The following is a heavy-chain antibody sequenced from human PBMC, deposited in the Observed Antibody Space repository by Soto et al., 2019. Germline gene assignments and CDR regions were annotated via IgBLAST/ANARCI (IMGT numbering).Heavy chain of an antibody. CDR1: GGSVSSGSFY. J-gene: IGHJ6*02. Sequence: QVQLQESGPGLVKPSETLSLTCTVSGGSVSSGSFYWGWIRQPPGKGLEWIGYIYDSGNSNYNPPIESRVTMLVDTSKNQFSSKLRAVTGEDTAMYYCARTYSWGSGRGRSMDGWGQGTTVTVS. V-gene: IGHV4-61*01. CDR3: ARTYSWGSGRGRSMDG. D-gene: IGHD3-10*01. CDR2: IYDSGNS.